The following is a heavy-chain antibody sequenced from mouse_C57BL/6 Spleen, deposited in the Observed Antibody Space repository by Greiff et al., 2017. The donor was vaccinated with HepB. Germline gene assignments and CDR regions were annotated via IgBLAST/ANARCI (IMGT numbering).Heavy chain of an antibody. CDR3: ARGGVDY. V-gene: IGHV1-82*01. J-gene: IGHJ2*01. Sequence: VQLQQSGPELVKPGASVKISCKASGYAFSSSWMNWVKQRPGKGLEWIGRIYPGDGDTNYNGKFKGKATLTADKYSSTAYMQLSSLTSEDSAVYFCARGGVDYWGQGTTLTVSS. CDR1: GYAFSSSW. CDR2: IYPGDGDT.